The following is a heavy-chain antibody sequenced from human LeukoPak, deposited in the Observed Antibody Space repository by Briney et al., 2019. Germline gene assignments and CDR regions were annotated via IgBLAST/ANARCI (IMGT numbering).Heavy chain of an antibody. CDR1: GGSISSSSCY. CDR2: IYYSGST. D-gene: IGHD3-3*01. CDR3: ARRYDFWSGYC. V-gene: IGHV4-39*01. J-gene: IGHJ4*02. Sequence: SETLSLTCTVSGGSISSSSCYWGWIRQPPGKGLEWIGSIYYSGSTYYNPSLKSRVTISVDTSKNQFSLKLSSVTAADTAVYYCARRYDFWSGYCWGQGTLVTVSS.